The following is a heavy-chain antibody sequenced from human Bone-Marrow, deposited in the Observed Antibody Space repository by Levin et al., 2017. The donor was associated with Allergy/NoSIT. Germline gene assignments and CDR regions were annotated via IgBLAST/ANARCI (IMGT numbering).Heavy chain of an antibody. CDR3: AKEKWLQFGAPVDY. CDR2: TSGGGGSP. CDR1: GFILSNYD. V-gene: IGHV3-23*01. D-gene: IGHD5-24*01. J-gene: IGHJ4*02. Sequence: GESLKISCIVSGFILSNYDITWVHQAPGKGLEWVSGTSGGGGSPYYADSVKGRFTTTGDKSRNTVYLQMNDLRVEDTAIYYCAKEKWLQFGAPVDYWGQGTLVTVSS.